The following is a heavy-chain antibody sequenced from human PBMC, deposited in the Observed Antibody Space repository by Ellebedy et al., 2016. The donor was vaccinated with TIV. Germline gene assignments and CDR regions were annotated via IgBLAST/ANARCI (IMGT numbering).Heavy chain of an antibody. V-gene: IGHV3-7*03. D-gene: IGHD6-6*01. CDR2: IKQDGSEK. Sequence: GESLKISCAASGFTFSSYWMSWVRQAPGKGLEWVANIKQDGSEKNYVDSVKGRFTISRDNAKNSLYPQMSSLRAEDTAVYYCASEYSSSSHWGYWGQGTLVTVSS. J-gene: IGHJ4*02. CDR3: ASEYSSSSHWGY. CDR1: GFTFSSYW.